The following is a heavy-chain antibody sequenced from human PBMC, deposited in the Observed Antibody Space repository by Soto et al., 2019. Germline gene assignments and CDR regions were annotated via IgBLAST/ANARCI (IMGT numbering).Heavy chain of an antibody. CDR2: IYHSGST. CDR1: GGSISSGGYS. V-gene: IGHV4-30-2*01. D-gene: IGHD6-19*01. CDR3: ARAGGLGAVAADY. Sequence: QLQLQESGSGLVKPSQTLSLTCAVSGGSISSGGYSWSWIRQPPGKGLEWIGYIYHSGSTYYNPSLKSRVTISVDRSKNQFSLKRSSVTAADTAVYYCARAGGLGAVAADYWGQGTLVTGSS. J-gene: IGHJ4*02.